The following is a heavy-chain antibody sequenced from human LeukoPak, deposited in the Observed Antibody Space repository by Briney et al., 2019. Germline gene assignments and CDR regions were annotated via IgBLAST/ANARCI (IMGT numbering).Heavy chain of an antibody. D-gene: IGHD1-26*01. CDR1: VFLFSTYA. V-gene: IGHV3-30*04. J-gene: IGHJ4*02. Sequence: GGSLRLSCAASVFLFSTYAMHWVRQAPGKGLEWVALMSYDGSKTYYADSVRGRFTISRDNPKNTLYLQMNSLRAEDTAVYYCARDQYRREVGAFYNKGFDYWGQGTLVTVSS. CDR2: MSYDGSKT. CDR3: ARDQYRREVGAFYNKGFDY.